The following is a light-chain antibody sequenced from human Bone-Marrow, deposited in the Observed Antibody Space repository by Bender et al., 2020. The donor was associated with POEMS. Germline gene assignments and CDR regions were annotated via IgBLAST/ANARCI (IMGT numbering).Light chain of an antibody. CDR1: SGYSTYA. V-gene: IGLV4-69*01. J-gene: IGLJ1*01. CDR2: LNSDGSH. CDR3: SSYAGKNIGD. Sequence: LVLTQSPSASASLGASVKVTCTLSSGYSTYAIAWHQQQPERGPRYLMRLNSDGSHTKGDGIPDRFLGSSSGAERYLTIASLQSEDAADYYCSSYAGKNIGDVGTRTKITVL.